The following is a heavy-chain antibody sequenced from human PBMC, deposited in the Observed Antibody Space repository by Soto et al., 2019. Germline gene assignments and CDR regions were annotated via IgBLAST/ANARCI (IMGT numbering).Heavy chain of an antibody. J-gene: IGHJ4*02. Sequence: GASVKVSCKASGGTFSSYDINWVRQATGQGLEWMGWMNPNSGNTGYAQKFQGRVTMTRNTSISTAYMELSSLRSEDTAVYYCARPSQKYSGTDTPFDYWGQGTLVTVSS. CDR2: MNPNSGNT. D-gene: IGHD1-26*01. V-gene: IGHV1-8*02. CDR1: GGTFSSYD. CDR3: ARPSQKYSGTDTPFDY.